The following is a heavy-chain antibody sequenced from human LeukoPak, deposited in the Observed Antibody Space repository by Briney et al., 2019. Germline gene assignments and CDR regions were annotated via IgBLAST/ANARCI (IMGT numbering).Heavy chain of an antibody. V-gene: IGHV1-18*01. J-gene: IGHJ4*02. Sequence: GASVKVSCKASGYTFTSYGISWVRQSPGQGLEWMGWISAYNGNTNYAQKLQGRVTMTTDTSRSTAYTELRSLRSDDTAVYYCARDCGREARGYSGYDGGGYFDYWGQGTLVTVSS. CDR2: ISAYNGNT. D-gene: IGHD5-12*01. CDR1: GYTFTSYG. CDR3: ARDCGREARGYSGYDGGGYFDY.